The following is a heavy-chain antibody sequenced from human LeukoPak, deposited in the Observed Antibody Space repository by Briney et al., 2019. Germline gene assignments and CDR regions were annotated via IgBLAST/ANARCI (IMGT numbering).Heavy chain of an antibody. J-gene: IGHJ4*02. V-gene: IGHV3-21*01. CDR1: GFTFSSYS. Sequence: GGSLRLSCAASGFTFSSYSMNWVRQAPRKGLEWVSSISSSSSYIYYADSVKGRFTISRDNAKNSLYLQMNSLRAEDTAVYYCARDESRSNYVGGVSYWGPGTLVTVSS. CDR3: ARDESRSNYVGGVSY. D-gene: IGHD4-11*01. CDR2: ISSSSSYI.